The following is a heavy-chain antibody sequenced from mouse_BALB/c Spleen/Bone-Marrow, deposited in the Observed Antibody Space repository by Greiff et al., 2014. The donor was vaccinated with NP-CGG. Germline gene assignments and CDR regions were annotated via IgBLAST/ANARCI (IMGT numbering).Heavy chain of an antibody. D-gene: IGHD2-1*01. J-gene: IGHJ3*01. V-gene: IGHV5-17*02. Sequence: DVMLVESGGGLVQPGGSRKLSCAASGFTFSSFGMHWVRQAPEKGLEWVAYISSGSSTIYYADTVKGRFTISRDNPKNTLFLQVTSLRSEDTAMYYCARGGNFAWFAYWGQGTLVTVSA. CDR1: GFTFSSFG. CDR3: ARGGNFAWFAY. CDR2: ISSGSSTI.